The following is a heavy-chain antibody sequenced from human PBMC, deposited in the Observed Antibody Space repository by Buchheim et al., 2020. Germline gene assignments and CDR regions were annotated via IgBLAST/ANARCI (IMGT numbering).Heavy chain of an antibody. D-gene: IGHD1-1*01. J-gene: IGHJ4*02. Sequence: EVQLVESGGGLVQPGGSLRLSCAASGFTFSDYWMHWARQAPGKGLVWVSRSNIDGRSTSYTDSVRGRFTISRDTAKNTLFLQMNSLRAEDTAVYYCARDRGSTGTDLDYWGRGTL. CDR2: SNIDGRST. CDR3: ARDRGSTGTDLDY. CDR1: GFTFSDYW. V-gene: IGHV3-74*01.